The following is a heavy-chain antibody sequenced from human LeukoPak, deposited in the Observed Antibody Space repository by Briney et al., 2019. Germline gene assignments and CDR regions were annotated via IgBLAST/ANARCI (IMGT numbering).Heavy chain of an antibody. D-gene: IGHD3-9*01. J-gene: IGHJ4*02. Sequence: ASVKLSCKTSGYTFTNYGLNWVRQAPGQGLEWMGWISPLNCKTKYAQKFQGRGTLSTDSSTSTAYMELSRLRSDDTAVYYCARFSVGGRYDFDYWGQGTLVTVSS. CDR3: ARFSVGGRYDFDY. V-gene: IGHV1-18*01. CDR2: ISPLNCKT. CDR1: GYTFTNYG.